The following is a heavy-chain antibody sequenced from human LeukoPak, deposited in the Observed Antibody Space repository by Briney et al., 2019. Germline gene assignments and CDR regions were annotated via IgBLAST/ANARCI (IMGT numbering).Heavy chain of an antibody. J-gene: IGHJ6*03. Sequence: ASVKVSCKASGYTFTSYDINWVRQATGQGLEWMGWMNPNSGNTGYVQKFQGRVTMTRNTSISTAYMELSSLRSEDTAVYYCARGDGAENYYYYMDVWGKGTTVTISS. V-gene: IGHV1-8*01. CDR2: MNPNSGNT. CDR1: GYTFTSYD. D-gene: IGHD4-17*01. CDR3: ARGDGAENYYYYMDV.